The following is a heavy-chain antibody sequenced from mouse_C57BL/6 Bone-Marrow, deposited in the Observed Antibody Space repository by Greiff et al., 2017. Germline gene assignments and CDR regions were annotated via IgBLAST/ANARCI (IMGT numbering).Heavy chain of an antibody. D-gene: IGHD2-4*01. V-gene: IGHV1-69*01. CDR1: GYTFTSYW. Sequence: VQLQQPGAELVMPGASVKLSCKASGYTFTSYWMHWVKQRPGQGLEWIGEIDPSDSYTNYNQKFKGKSTLTVDKSSSTAYMQLSSLTSEDSAVYYCARDQCDYDGYFDVWGTGTTVTVSS. J-gene: IGHJ1*03. CDR2: IDPSDSYT. CDR3: ARDQCDYDGYFDV.